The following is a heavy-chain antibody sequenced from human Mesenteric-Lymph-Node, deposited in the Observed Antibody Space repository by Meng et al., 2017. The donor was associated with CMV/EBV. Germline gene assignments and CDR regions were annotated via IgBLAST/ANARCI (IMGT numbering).Heavy chain of an antibody. V-gene: IGHV4-61*08. J-gene: IGHJ4*02. CDR2: IYYSGST. CDR1: GGSVSSGDYY. D-gene: IGHD5-18*01. Sequence: LTCSVSGGSVSSGDYYWSWIRQPPGKGLEWIGYIYYSGSTNYNPSLKSRISISADTSKNQFSLKLRSVTAADSAVYYCARLGYALDYWGQGTLVTVSS. CDR3: ARLGYALDY.